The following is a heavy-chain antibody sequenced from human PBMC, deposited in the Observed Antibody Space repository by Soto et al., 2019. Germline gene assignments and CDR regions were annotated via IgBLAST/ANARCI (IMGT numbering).Heavy chain of an antibody. J-gene: IGHJ4*02. V-gene: IGHV4-39*07. CDR2: IYYSGST. Sequence: SETLSLTCAVSGGSISSSSYYWGWIRQPPGKGLEWIGSIYYSGSTYYNPSLKSRVTISVDTSKNQFSLKLSSVTAADTAVYYCAMNYYGSGSISDYWGQGTLVTVSS. D-gene: IGHD3-10*01. CDR3: AMNYYGSGSISDY. CDR1: GGSISSSSYY.